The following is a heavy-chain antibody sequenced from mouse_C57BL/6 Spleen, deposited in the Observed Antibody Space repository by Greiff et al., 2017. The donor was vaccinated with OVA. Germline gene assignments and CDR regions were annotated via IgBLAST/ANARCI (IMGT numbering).Heavy chain of an antibody. Sequence: QVQLKQPGAELVKPGASVKLSCKASGYTFTSYWMHWVKQRPGQGLEWIGMIHPNSGSTNYNEKFKSKATLTVDKSSSTAYMQLSSLTSEDSAVYYCARKGGNYYFDYWGQGTTLTVSS. CDR2: IHPNSGST. CDR1: GYTFTSYW. CDR3: ARKGGNYYFDY. J-gene: IGHJ2*01. V-gene: IGHV1-64*01.